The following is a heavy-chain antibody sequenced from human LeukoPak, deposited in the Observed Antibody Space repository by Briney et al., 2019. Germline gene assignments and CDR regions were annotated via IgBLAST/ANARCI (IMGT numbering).Heavy chain of an antibody. CDR2: IYPGDSDT. D-gene: IGHD6-19*01. CDR3: ARQGAAVAGTFGYFDY. V-gene: IGHV5-51*01. Sequence: GESLKISCKGSGYSFTSYWIGWARQMPGKGLEWMGIIYPGDSDTRYSPSFQGQVTISADKSISTAYLQWSSLKASDTAMYYCARQGAAVAGTFGYFDYWGQGTLVTVSS. J-gene: IGHJ4*02. CDR1: GYSFTSYW.